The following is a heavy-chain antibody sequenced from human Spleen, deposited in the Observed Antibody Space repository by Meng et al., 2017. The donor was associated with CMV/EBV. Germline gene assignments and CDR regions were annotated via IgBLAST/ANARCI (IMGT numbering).Heavy chain of an antibody. CDR2: IRYDGSNK. CDR3: ARDDSTGYYYFDS. D-gene: IGHD3-22*01. CDR1: GFTFSSYG. V-gene: IGHV3-30*02. Sequence: GGSLRLSCAASGFTFSSYGMHWVRQAPGKGLEWVAFIRYDGSNKYYADSVKGRFTISRDNAKNSLYLQMNSLRAEDTAVYYCARDDSTGYYYFDSWGQGTLVTVSS. J-gene: IGHJ4*02.